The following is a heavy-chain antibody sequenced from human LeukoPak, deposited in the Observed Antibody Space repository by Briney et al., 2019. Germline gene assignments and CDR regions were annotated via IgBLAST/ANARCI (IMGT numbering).Heavy chain of an antibody. CDR2: IYTSGST. Sequence: PSETLSLTCAASGYSISSGYYWGWIRQPPGKGLEWIGRIYTSGSTNYNPSLKSRVTMSVDTSKNQFSLKLSSVTAADTAVYYCARTIAGYYVDVWGKGTTVTVSS. D-gene: IGHD1-20*01. CDR3: ARTIAGYYVDV. V-gene: IGHV4-38-2*01. J-gene: IGHJ6*03. CDR1: GYSISSGYY.